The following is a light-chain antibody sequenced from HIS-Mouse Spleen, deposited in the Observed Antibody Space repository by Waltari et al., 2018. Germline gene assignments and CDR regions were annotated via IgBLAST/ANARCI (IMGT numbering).Light chain of an antibody. CDR3: SSYAGSNNFVV. CDR2: EVS. Sequence: QSALTQPPSASGSPGQSVTISCTGTSSDVGGYHYVSWYPQHPGKAPKLRSYEVSKRPSGVPDRFSGSKSGNTASLTVSGLQAEDEADYYCSSYAGSNNFVVFGGGTKLTVL. J-gene: IGLJ2*01. V-gene: IGLV2-8*01. CDR1: SSDVGGYHY.